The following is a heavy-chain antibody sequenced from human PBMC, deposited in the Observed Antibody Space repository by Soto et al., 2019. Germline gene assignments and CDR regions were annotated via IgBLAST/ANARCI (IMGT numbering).Heavy chain of an antibody. D-gene: IGHD2-2*01. CDR2: IFYTGST. CDR1: RGSITTYY. J-gene: IGHJ4*02. V-gene: IGHV4-59*01. Sequence: SETLSLTCTVSRGSITTYYWSWIRQPPGKGLEWIGYIFYTGSTNYNPSLKSRVTISVDTSKNQFSLKLSSVTAADTAVYYCSRGLTIFSTDTFDYWGQGTLVTVSS. CDR3: SRGLTIFSTDTFDY.